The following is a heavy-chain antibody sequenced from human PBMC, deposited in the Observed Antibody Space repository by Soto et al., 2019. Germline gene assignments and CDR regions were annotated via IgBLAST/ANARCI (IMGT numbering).Heavy chain of an antibody. CDR3: VRHGGSYYGYFDY. Sequence: QVQLVESGGGVVQPGRSLRLSCAASGFTFSSYGMHWVRQAPGKGLEWVAVIWYNGTNKYYADSVKGRFTISRDNSKNTLYLKMNSLRAEDTAVYYCVRHGGSYYGYFDYWGQGTLVTVSS. V-gene: IGHV3-33*03. CDR2: IWYNGTNK. J-gene: IGHJ4*02. CDR1: GFTFSSYG. D-gene: IGHD1-26*01.